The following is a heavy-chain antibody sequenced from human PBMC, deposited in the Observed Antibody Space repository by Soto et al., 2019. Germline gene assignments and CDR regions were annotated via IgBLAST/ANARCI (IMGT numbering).Heavy chain of an antibody. V-gene: IGHV1-69*01. Sequence: QVQLVQSGAEVKKPGSSVNVSCKASGGTFSTYSISWVRQDPGQGLEWLGESLPIFGTSYYAQNFQGSVTNTADESASTVDMELSSLRSDAPAVFNCARGGRYAKAAFYCCMDVWGHGTTVTVSS. CDR3: ARGGRYAKAAFYCCMDV. CDR2: SLPIFGTS. D-gene: IGHD2-15*01. J-gene: IGHJ6*02. CDR1: GGTFSTYS.